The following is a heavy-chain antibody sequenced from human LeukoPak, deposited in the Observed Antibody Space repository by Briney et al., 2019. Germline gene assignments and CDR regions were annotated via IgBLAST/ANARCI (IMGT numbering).Heavy chain of an antibody. J-gene: IGHJ4*02. Sequence: GGSLRLSCAASGFTFSSYAMSWVRQAPGKGLEWVSAISGSGGSTYYADSVKGRFTISRDNSKNTLYLQMNSLRAEDTAVYYCAKSPSGYMVRGVHVDYCGQGTLVTVSS. V-gene: IGHV3-23*01. D-gene: IGHD3-10*01. CDR3: AKSPSGYMVRGVHVDY. CDR1: GFTFSSYA. CDR2: ISGSGGST.